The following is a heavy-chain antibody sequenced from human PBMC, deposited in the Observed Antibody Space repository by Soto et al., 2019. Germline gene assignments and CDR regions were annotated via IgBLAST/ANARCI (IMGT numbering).Heavy chain of an antibody. V-gene: IGHV3-23*01. CDR3: AGYCTNGVCPEGYYMDV. J-gene: IGHJ6*03. Sequence: GGSLRLSCAASGFTFSSYAMSWVRQAPGKGLEWVSAISGSGGSTYYADSVKGRFTISRDNSKNTLYLQMNSLRAEDTAVYYCAGYCTNGVCPEGYYMDVCGKGTTVTVSS. D-gene: IGHD2-8*01. CDR2: ISGSGGST. CDR1: GFTFSSYA.